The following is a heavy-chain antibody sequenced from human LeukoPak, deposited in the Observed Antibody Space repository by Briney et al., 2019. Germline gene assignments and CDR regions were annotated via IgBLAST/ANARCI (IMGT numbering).Heavy chain of an antibody. CDR3: TTHMARGFFQH. CDR2: IKSKTDGGTT. D-gene: IGHD3-10*01. CDR1: GFTFSNAW. J-gene: IGHJ1*01. Sequence: GGSLRLSCAASGFTFSNAWMSWVRQAPGKGLEWVGRIKSKTDGGTTDYAAPVKGRFTISRDDSKNTLYLQMNSLKTKDTAVYYCTTHMARGFFQHWGQGTLVTVSS. V-gene: IGHV3-15*01.